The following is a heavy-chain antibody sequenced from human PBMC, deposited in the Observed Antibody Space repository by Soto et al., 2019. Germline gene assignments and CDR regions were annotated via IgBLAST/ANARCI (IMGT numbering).Heavy chain of an antibody. D-gene: IGHD3-10*01. CDR3: ARDRGIEHDAFDI. CDR2: IYSGGST. V-gene: IGHV3-66*01. J-gene: IGHJ3*02. CDR1: GFTVSSNY. Sequence: GGSLRLSCAASGFTVSSNYMSWVRQAPGKGLEWVSVIYSGGSTYYADSVKGRFTISRDNSKNTLYLQMNSLRAEDTAVYYCARDRGIEHDAFDIWGQGTMVTVSS.